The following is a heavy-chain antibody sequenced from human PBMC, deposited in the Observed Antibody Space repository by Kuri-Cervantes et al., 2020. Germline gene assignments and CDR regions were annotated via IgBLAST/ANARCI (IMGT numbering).Heavy chain of an antibody. J-gene: IGHJ4*02. CDR1: GFTFDDYA. D-gene: IGHD1-26*01. Sequence: GGSLRLSCAASGFTFDDYAMHWVRQASGKGLEWVGRIRSKANSYATTYAASVKGRFTISRDDSKNTAYLQMNSLKTEDTAVYYCARDLRGGSYFDYWGQGTLVTVSS. CDR2: IRSKANSYAT. CDR3: ARDLRGGSYFDY. V-gene: IGHV3-73*01.